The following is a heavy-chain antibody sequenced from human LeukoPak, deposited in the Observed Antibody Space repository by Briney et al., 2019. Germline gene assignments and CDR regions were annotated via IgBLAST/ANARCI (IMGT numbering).Heavy chain of an antibody. CDR3: ARDHREHLVGLDY. CDR2: INTDGSST. V-gene: IGHV3-74*01. CDR1: GFTVSSNY. D-gene: IGHD6-6*01. J-gene: IGHJ4*02. Sequence: GGSLRLSCAASGFTVSSNYMSWVRQAPGKGLVWASRINTDGSSTSYADSVKGRFTISRDNAKNTLYLQMNSLRAEDTAVYYCARDHREHLVGLDYWGQGTLVTVSS.